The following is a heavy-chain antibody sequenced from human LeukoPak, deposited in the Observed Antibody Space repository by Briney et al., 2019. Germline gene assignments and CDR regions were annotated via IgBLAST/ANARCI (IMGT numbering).Heavy chain of an antibody. CDR1: GFTFDDFA. J-gene: IGHJ4*02. CDR3: AKAPHYYTSATYWDYFEN. Sequence: GGSLRLSCAASGFTFDDFALHWVRQSPGKGLEWVSGISWNSDTTAYADSVKGRFTISRDNANDSLYPPMNNLTIEDTAFYYCAKAPHYYTSATYWDYFENWGQGSLVTVSS. D-gene: IGHD3-10*01. V-gene: IGHV3-9*01. CDR2: ISWNSDTT.